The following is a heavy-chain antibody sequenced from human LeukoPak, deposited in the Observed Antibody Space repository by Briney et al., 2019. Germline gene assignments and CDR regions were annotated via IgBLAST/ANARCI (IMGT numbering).Heavy chain of an antibody. Sequence: GGSLRLSCAASGFTFDDYAMHWVRQAPGKGLEWISLISWDGGSTYYADSVKGRFTISRDNSKNSLYLQMNSLRAEDTALYYCAKDMRAMVRGVSPFDYWGQGTLVTVSS. CDR3: AKDMRAMVRGVSPFDY. D-gene: IGHD3-10*01. J-gene: IGHJ4*02. CDR1: GFTFDDYA. V-gene: IGHV3-43D*03. CDR2: ISWDGGST.